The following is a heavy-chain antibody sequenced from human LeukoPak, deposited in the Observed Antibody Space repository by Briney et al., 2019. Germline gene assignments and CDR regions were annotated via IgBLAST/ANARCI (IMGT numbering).Heavy chain of an antibody. V-gene: IGHV3-30*04. CDR2: ISYDGNDK. J-gene: IGHJ3*02. CDR3: ARETYYYDSSGLGDAFDI. CDR1: GFSFSSYA. Sequence: GRSLRLSCATSGFSFSSYAFYWIRQAPGKGLEWLTLISYDGNDKYYADSVKGRFSISRDNSNSMVFLQMNSLRAEDTAVYYCARETYYYDSSGLGDAFDIWGQGTMVTVSS. D-gene: IGHD3-22*01.